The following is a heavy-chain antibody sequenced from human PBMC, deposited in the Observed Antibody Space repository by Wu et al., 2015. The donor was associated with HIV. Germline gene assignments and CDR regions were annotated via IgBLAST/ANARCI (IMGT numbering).Heavy chain of an antibody. J-gene: IGHJ3*02. CDR2: IIPIFGTA. Sequence: QVQLVQSGAEVKKPGSSVKVSCKASGGTFSSYAISWVRQAPGQGLEWMGGIIPIFGTANYAQKFQGRVTITTDESTSTAYMELSSLRSEDTAVYYCARGDFYYYDVSGYPGDAFDIWAKGQWSPSLQ. D-gene: IGHD3-22*01. V-gene: IGHV1-69*05. CDR1: GGTFSSYA. CDR3: ARGDFYYYDVSGYPGDAFDI.